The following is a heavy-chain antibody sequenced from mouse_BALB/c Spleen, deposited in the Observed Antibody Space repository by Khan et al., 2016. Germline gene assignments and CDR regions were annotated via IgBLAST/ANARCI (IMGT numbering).Heavy chain of an antibody. CDR3: SRYRYYYGSSRYFDF. Sequence: QIQLVQSGPELKKPGKTVKISCKASGYTFTNYGMNWVKQAPGKGLKWMGWINTYSGESTYADDFKGRIAFSLETSANNAYLQFNNLKNEDTATXSCSRYRYYYGSSRYFDFWGAGTTVTVSS. J-gene: IGHJ1*01. V-gene: IGHV9-3-1*01. CDR2: INTYSGES. CDR1: GYTFTNYG. D-gene: IGHD1-1*01.